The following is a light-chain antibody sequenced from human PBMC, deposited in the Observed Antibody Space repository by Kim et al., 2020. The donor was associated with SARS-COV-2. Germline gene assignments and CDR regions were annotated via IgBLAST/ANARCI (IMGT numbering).Light chain of an antibody. J-gene: IGLJ1*01. Sequence: PSLTITCTGTSSDVGGYNYVSWYQPHPGKAPKLMIYEVTKRPSGVPDRFSGSKSGNTASLTVSGLQAEDEADYYCGSYVGNNNFVFGTGTKVTVL. CDR1: SSDVGGYNY. V-gene: IGLV2-8*01. CDR2: EVT. CDR3: GSYVGNNNFV.